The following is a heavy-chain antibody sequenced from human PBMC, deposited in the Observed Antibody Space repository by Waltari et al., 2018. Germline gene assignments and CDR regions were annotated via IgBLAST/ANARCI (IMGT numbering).Heavy chain of an antibody. Sequence: QVQLVQSGAEVKKPGASVKVSCKASGYTLTSYAISWVRPAPGQGLEWMGWISAYNGNTNYAQKLQGRVTMTTDTATSTAYMELRSLRSDDTAVYYCAREMVAARENYYYYYMDVWGKGTTVTVSS. J-gene: IGHJ6*03. CDR1: GYTLTSYA. D-gene: IGHD2-15*01. CDR3: AREMVAARENYYYYYMDV. CDR2: ISAYNGNT. V-gene: IGHV1-18*01.